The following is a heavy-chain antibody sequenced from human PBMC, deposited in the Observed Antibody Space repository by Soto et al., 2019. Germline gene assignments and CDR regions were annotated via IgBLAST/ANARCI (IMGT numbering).Heavy chain of an antibody. J-gene: IGHJ2*01. Sequence: PGGSLRLSCAASGLTFSSYAMSWVRQAPGKGLEWVSAISGSGGSTYYADSVKGRFTISRDNSKNTLYLQMNSPRAEDTAVYYCAKSGIVVVITTTWYFDLWGRGTRVTVSS. D-gene: IGHD3-22*01. CDR1: GLTFSSYA. V-gene: IGHV3-23*01. CDR2: ISGSGGST. CDR3: AKSGIVVVITTTWYFDL.